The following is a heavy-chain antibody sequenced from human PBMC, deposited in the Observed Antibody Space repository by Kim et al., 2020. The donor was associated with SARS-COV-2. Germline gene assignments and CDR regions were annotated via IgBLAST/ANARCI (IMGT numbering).Heavy chain of an antibody. V-gene: IGHV1-3*01. D-gene: IGHD2-21*02. CDR3: ARSVVVTASVDY. J-gene: IGHJ4*02. Sequence: KYSQKFQVRVTITRDTSASTAYMELSSLRSEDTAVYYYARSVVVTASVDYWGQGTLVTVSS.